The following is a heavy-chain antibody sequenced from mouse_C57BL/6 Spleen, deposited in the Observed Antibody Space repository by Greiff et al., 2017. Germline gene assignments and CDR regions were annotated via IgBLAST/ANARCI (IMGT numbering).Heavy chain of an antibody. Sequence: EVHLVESEGGLVQPGSSMKLSCTASGFTFSDYYMAWVRQVPEKGLEWVANINYDGSSTYYLDSLKSRFIISGDNAKNILYLQMSSLKSEDTATYYCARDRGYGNGRDAMDYWGQGTSVTVSS. CDR1: GFTFSDYY. CDR2: INYDGSST. J-gene: IGHJ4*01. CDR3: ARDRGYGNGRDAMDY. V-gene: IGHV5-16*01. D-gene: IGHD2-10*02.